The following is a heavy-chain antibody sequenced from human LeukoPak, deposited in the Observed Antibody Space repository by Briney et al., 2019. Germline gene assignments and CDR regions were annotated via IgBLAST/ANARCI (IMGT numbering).Heavy chain of an antibody. CDR1: GYSISSGYY. J-gene: IGHJ5*02. V-gene: IGHV4-38-2*02. CDR2: IYHSGST. D-gene: IGHD6-13*01. CDR3: ARGLQLVRHWFDP. Sequence: PSETLSLTCTVSGYSISSGYYWGWIRQPPGKGLEWIGSIYHSGSTYYNPSLKSRVTISVDTSKNQFSLKLSSVTAADTAVYYCARGLQLVRHWFDPWGQGTLVTVSS.